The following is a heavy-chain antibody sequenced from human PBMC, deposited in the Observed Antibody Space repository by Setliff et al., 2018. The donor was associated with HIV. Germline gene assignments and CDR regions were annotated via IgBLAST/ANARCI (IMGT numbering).Heavy chain of an antibody. CDR3: ARHGAFYYYYYMDV. J-gene: IGHJ6*03. CDR1: GVSISNYF. V-gene: IGHV4-59*05. Sequence: PSETLSLTCSVSGVSISNYFWSWIRQPPGKGLEWIGSLRPSGNTYYNPSLKSRVTISVDTSKNQFSLNLSSVTAADTAVYYCARHGAFYYYYYMDVWGKGTTVTVSS. CDR2: LRPSGNT.